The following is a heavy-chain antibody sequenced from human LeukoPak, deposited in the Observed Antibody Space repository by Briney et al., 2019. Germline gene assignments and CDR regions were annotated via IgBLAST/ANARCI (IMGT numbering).Heavy chain of an antibody. J-gene: IGHJ4*02. CDR2: ISYDGSNK. CDR1: GFTFRTSG. V-gene: IGHV3-30*18. Sequence: GGSLRLSCAASGFTFRTSGMNWVRQAPGKGLEWVAVISYDGSNKYYADSVKGRFTISRDNSKNTLYLQMNSLRAEDTAVYYCAKTWRMAAAFFDYWGQGTLVTVSS. CDR3: AKTWRMAAAFFDY. D-gene: IGHD6-13*01.